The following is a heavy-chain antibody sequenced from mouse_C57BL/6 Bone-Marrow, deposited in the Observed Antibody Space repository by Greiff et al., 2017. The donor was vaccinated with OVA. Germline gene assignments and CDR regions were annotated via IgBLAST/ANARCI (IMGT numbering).Heavy chain of an antibody. J-gene: IGHJ2*01. D-gene: IGHD1-1*01. CDR2: IYPGDGDT. V-gene: IGHV1-80*01. CDR1: GYAFSSYW. CDR3: ARSGNYGSSYD. Sequence: QVQLKESGAELVKPGASVKISCKASGYAFSSYWMNWVKQRPGKGLEWIGQIYPGDGDTNYNGKFKGKATLTADKSSSTAYMQLSSLTSEDSAVYFCARSGNYGSSYDWGQGTTLTVSS.